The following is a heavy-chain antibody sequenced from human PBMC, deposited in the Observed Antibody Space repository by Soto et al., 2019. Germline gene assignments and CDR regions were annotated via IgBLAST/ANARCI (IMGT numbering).Heavy chain of an antibody. D-gene: IGHD2-15*01. Sequence: GASVKVSCTASGYTFTGYYMHWVRQAPGQGLEWMGWINPNSGGTDYAQKFQGWVTMTRDTSISTAYMELSRLRSDDTAVYYCARAVVAATLTNSAFDIWGQGTMVTVSS. J-gene: IGHJ3*02. V-gene: IGHV1-2*04. CDR3: ARAVVAATLTNSAFDI. CDR1: GYTFTGYY. CDR2: INPNSGGT.